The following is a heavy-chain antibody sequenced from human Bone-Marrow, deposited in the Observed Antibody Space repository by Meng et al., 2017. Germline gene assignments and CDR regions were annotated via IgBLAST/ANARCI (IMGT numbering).Heavy chain of an antibody. D-gene: IGHD1-26*01. Sequence: QSQLVQTGGKVKKPGASVKVSCKASGYTFTNYGITWVRQAPGQGLEWMGWISAYNGNTNYAQTLQGRLTMTTDTSTSTAYMELRSLSSDDTAVYYCARVEVGITSGDYWGQGTLVTVSS. CDR1: GYTFTNYG. V-gene: IGHV1-18*01. CDR3: ARVEVGITSGDY. J-gene: IGHJ4*02. CDR2: ISAYNGNT.